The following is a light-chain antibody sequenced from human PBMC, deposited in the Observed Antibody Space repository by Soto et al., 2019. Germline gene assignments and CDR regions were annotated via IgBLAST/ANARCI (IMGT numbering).Light chain of an antibody. J-gene: IGLJ2*01. CDR2: EVS. Sequence: QSALTQPPSVSGSPGQSVTISCTGTSSDVRFYNRVSWYQQSPGTAPKLILYEVSNRPSGVPARFSGSKSGYTASLTISGLQAEDEADYYCSSKTDGSPVFGGGTKLTVL. V-gene: IGLV2-18*02. CDR3: SSKTDGSPV. CDR1: SSDVRFYNR.